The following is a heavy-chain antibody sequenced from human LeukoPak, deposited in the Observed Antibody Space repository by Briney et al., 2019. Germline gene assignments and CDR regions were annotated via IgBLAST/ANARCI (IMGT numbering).Heavy chain of an antibody. CDR1: GGSISSGSYY. CDR3: ARVDSRGSVVYFDY. D-gene: IGHD4-23*01. CDR2: IYTSGST. V-gene: IGHV4-61*02. J-gene: IGHJ4*02. Sequence: PSQTLSLTCTVSGGSISSGSYYWSWIRQPAGKGLEWIGRIYTSGSTNYNPSLKSRVTISVDTSKDQFSLKLSSVTAADTAVYYCARVDSRGSVVYFDYWGQGILATVSS.